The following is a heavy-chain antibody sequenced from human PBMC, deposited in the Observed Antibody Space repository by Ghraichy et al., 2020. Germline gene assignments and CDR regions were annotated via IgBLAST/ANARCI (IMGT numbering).Heavy chain of an antibody. CDR2: IGGRVGST. Sequence: IGGRVGSTYYADSVKGRFTISRDHVKSTVSLQMNSLRGADTAVYYFAKATGTYYEMYFDHWGQGT. CDR3: AKATGTYYEMYFDH. D-gene: IGHD1-26*01. V-gene: IGHV3-23*01. J-gene: IGHJ4*02.